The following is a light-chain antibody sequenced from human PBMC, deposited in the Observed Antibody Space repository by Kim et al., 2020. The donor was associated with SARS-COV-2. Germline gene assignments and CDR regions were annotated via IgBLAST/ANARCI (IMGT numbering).Light chain of an antibody. CDR3: QQYNSYPWT. Sequence: DIQMTQSPSTLSASVGDRVTITCRASQSISGCLAWYQQKPGKAPKLLIYKASSLDSGVPSRFSGSGSGTEFTLTVSSLQPDDFATYYCQQYNSYPWTFGQGTKVDIK. J-gene: IGKJ1*01. CDR2: KAS. CDR1: QSISGC. V-gene: IGKV1-5*03.